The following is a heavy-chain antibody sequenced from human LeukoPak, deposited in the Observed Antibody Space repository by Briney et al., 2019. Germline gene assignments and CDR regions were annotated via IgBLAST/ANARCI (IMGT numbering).Heavy chain of an antibody. Sequence: GGSLRLSCTASGFTFGDYAMSWVRQAPGKGLERVGFIRSKAYGGTTEYAASVKARFTISRDDSKSIAYLQMNSLKTEDTAVYYCIAAAGDYWGQGTLVTVSS. CDR3: IAAAGDY. CDR2: IRSKAYGGTT. D-gene: IGHD6-13*01. J-gene: IGHJ4*02. CDR1: GFTFGDYA. V-gene: IGHV3-49*04.